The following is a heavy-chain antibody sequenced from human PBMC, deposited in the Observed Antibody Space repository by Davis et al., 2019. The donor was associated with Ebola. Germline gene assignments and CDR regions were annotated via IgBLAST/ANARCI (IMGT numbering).Heavy chain of an antibody. D-gene: IGHD3-10*01. Sequence: GESLKISCAASGFTFSSFGMIWVRQAPGKGLEWVSYISSTSTTIYYADSVKGRFTISRDNAKNSVFLQMKSLRDEDTAVYFCATGRFSVHWGQGTLVTVSS. J-gene: IGHJ4*02. V-gene: IGHV3-48*02. CDR3: ATGRFSVH. CDR1: GFTFSSFG. CDR2: ISSTSTTI.